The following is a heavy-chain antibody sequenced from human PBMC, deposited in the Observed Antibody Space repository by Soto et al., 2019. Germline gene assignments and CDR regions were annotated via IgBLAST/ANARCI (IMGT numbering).Heavy chain of an antibody. J-gene: IGHJ3*02. CDR3: AKDLLLYDYVWASYGYEAFDM. CDR1: GGSFSSDSFI. D-gene: IGHD3-16*01. V-gene: IGHV4-31*03. Sequence: SSETLSLTCSVSGGSFSSDSFIWSWVRQFPGKGLEWIGYINYSGTTYYNPSLRSRITMSVDTSKNQFSLNLSSVTAADTAVYYCAKDLLLYDYVWASYGYEAFDMWGQGTMVTVSS. CDR2: INYSGTT.